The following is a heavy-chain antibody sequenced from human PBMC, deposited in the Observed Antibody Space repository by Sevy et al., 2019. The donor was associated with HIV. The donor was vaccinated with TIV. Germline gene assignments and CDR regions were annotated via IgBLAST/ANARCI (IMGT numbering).Heavy chain of an antibody. V-gene: IGHV3-48*03. CDR3: AREDIAVAGIDDAFDI. J-gene: IGHJ3*02. CDR2: ISSSGSTI. CDR1: GFTFSSYE. Sequence: GESLKISCAASGFTFSSYEMNWVRQAPGKGLEWVSYISSSGSTIYYADSVKGRFTISRDNAKNSLYLQMNSLRAEDTAVYYCAREDIAVAGIDDAFDIWGQGTMVTVSS. D-gene: IGHD6-19*01.